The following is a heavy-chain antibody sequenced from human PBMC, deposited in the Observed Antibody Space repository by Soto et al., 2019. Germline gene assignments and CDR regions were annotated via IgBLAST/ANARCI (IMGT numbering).Heavy chain of an antibody. J-gene: IGHJ4*02. D-gene: IGHD6-13*01. CDR2: ISGYNGDT. V-gene: IGHV1-18*04. CDR1: GYTFTSYG. Sequence: QVQLVQSGAEVKKPGASVKVSCKVSGYTFTSYGISWVRQAPGQGLEWMGVISGYNGDTNYAQKFQGRVTLTTDSSTSTAFMELRSLRSDDTAVYYCARAPQTVAGAGIWYWGQGTLVTVSS. CDR3: ARAPQTVAGAGIWY.